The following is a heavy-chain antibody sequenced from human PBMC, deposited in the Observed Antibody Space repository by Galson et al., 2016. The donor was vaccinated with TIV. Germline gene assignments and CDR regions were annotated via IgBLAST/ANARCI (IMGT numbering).Heavy chain of an antibody. CDR2: ISVTTGTP. CDR1: GYTFTSYA. CDR3: ARDGQTDCDRTSCFDY. V-gene: IGHV7-4-1*02. D-gene: IGHD2-2*01. Sequence: SVKVSCKASGYTFTSYAINWVRQAPGHGLEWLGWISVTTGTPTYAQGFTGRFVFSLERSVSTAYLEISSLQAEDTAVHYCARDGQTDCDRTSCFDYWGQGTLVTVSS. J-gene: IGHJ4*02.